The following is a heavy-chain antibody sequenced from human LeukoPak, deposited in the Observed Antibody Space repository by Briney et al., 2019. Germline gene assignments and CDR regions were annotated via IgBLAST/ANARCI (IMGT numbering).Heavy chain of an antibody. CDR2: INTDGSTT. V-gene: IGHV3-74*01. CDR3: ARAGVSYSTDN. CDR1: GFTFSGYW. D-gene: IGHD2-8*01. Sequence: PGGSLRLSCAASGFTFSGYWMHRVRQAPGKGLVWVSRINTDGSTTTYADSVKGRFTVSRDNAKNTLYLQMNSLRAEDTAVYYCARAGVSYSTDNWGQGTLVTVSS. J-gene: IGHJ4*02.